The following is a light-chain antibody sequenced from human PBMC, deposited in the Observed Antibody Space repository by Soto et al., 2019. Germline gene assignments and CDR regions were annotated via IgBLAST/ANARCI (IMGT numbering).Light chain of an antibody. CDR1: QSISSW. Sequence: DIQMTQSPSTLSASVGDRVTITCRASQSISSWLAWYQQKPGQAPKLLIYDASSLESGVPSRFSGSGSGTEFTLTIRSLQPDDFATYYCQQYNRYPFTFGPGTKVDI. CDR3: QQYNRYPFT. J-gene: IGKJ3*01. V-gene: IGKV1-5*01. CDR2: DAS.